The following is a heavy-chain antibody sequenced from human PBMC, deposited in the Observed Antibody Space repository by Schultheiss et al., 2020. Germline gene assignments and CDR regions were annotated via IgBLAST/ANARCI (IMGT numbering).Heavy chain of an antibody. Sequence: GGSLRLSCAASGFTVSSNYMSWVCQAPGKGLEWVSFISGSGGSTYYADYVKCRFSISRDNSKNTLYLHMNSLKAEDTAVYYCAKGSENYYSYYMDVWGEGTTVNVSS. CDR3: AKGSENYYSYYMDV. V-gene: IGHV3-23*01. CDR2: ISGSGGST. J-gene: IGHJ6*03. CDR1: GFTVSSNY.